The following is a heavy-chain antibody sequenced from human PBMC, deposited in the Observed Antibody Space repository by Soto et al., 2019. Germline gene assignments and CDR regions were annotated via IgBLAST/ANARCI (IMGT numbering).Heavy chain of an antibody. V-gene: IGHV4-39*01. Sequence: SETLSLTCTVTGDSISSRSYYWGWIRQPPGKGLEWIGSIYYSGSTYNNPSLRSRVSMSIDTSKDQFSLKLKSVTAADTALYFCARQRPTDGRWEFANYYGMDVWGQGTPVTVSS. D-gene: IGHD1-26*01. J-gene: IGHJ6*02. CDR2: IYYSGST. CDR1: GDSISSRSYY. CDR3: ARQRPTDGRWEFANYYGMDV.